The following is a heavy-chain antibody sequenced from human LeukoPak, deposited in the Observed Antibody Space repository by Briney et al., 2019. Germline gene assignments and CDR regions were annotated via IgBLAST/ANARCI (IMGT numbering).Heavy chain of an antibody. CDR3: ARVLLWFGDSPAGLDY. CDR2: ISSSSSYI. J-gene: IGHJ4*02. CDR1: GFAFSNYF. Sequence: PGGSLRLSCAAPGFAFSNYFMSWVRQAPGKGLEWVSSISSSSSYIYYADSVKGRFTISRDNAKNSLYLQMNSLRAEDTAVYYCARVLLWFGDSPAGLDYWGQGTLVTVSS. V-gene: IGHV3-21*01. D-gene: IGHD3-10*01.